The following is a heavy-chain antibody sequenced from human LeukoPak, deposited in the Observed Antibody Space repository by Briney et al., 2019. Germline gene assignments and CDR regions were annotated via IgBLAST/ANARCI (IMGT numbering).Heavy chain of an antibody. V-gene: IGHV4-61*02. CDR3: ARFFDSSGYLGY. D-gene: IGHD3-22*01. J-gene: IGHJ4*02. CDR2: FYISGST. CDR1: GASISSGLHY. Sequence: SETLSLTCTVSGASISSGLHYWNWIRQSAGKGLEWIGRFYISGSTDYNPALKSRVTISVDTSKNQFSLKLSSVTAADTAVYYCARFFDSSGYLGYWGQGTLVTVSS.